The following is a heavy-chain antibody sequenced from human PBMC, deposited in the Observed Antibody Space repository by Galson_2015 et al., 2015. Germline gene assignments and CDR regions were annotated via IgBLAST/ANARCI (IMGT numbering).Heavy chain of an antibody. J-gene: IGHJ3*02. V-gene: IGHV3-7*01. CDR1: EFTFGNYW. CDR3: ARNSAWTFDI. CDR2: IRPDGSDK. Sequence: SLRLSCAASEFTFGNYWMTWVRQGPGKGLELVAHIRPDGSDKYHVDSVKGRFTISRDNTRNSLYLQMNSLRTEDMAVYYCARNSAWTFDIWGQGTIVTVSS. D-gene: IGHD1-1*01.